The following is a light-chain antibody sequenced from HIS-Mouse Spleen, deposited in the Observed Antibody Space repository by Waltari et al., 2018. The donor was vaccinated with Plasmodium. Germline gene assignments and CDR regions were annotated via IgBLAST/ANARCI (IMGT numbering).Light chain of an antibody. CDR1: ASPKQY. CDR2: KES. V-gene: IGLV3-25*03. Sequence: SYELTQPPSVSVSPGQTARITCPRDASPKQYAYWSQPKPGQAPVLVIYKESERPAGIPERFSGSSSGTTVTLTISGVQAEDEADYYCQSADSRGTYVVFGGGTKLTVL. J-gene: IGLJ2*01. CDR3: QSADSRGTYVV.